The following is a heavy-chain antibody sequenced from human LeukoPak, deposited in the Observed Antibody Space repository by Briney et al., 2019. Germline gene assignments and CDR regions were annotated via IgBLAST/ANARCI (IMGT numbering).Heavy chain of an antibody. CDR3: ARESPSELRYFDWLPNYYYYYMDV. CDR2: MNPNSGNT. CDR1: GYTFTSYG. J-gene: IGHJ6*03. D-gene: IGHD3-9*01. V-gene: IGHV1-8*01. Sequence: ASVKVSCKASGYTFTSYGINWVRQATGQGLEWMGWMNPNSGNTGYAQKFQGRVTMTRNTSISTAYMELSSLRSEDTAVYYCARESPSELRYFDWLPNYYYYYMDVWGKGTTVTVSS.